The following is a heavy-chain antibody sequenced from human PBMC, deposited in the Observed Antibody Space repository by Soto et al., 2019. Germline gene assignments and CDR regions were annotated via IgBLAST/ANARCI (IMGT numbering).Heavy chain of an antibody. CDR3: ARITGRHLAY. CDR2: VDYSGTA. D-gene: IGHD1-20*01. Sequence: SETLSLPCTVSPGSNSVTDLFWGWVRQPPGKGLEWIGNVDYSGTAYFSPSLATRVTFHVDTSKNQFSLTLYSVTAADTAVYYCARITGRHLAYWGQGILVTV. J-gene: IGHJ4*02. V-gene: IGHV4-39*01. CDR1: PGSNSVTDLF.